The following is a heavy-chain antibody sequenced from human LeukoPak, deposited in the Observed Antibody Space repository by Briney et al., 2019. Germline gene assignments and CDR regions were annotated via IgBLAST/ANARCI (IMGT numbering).Heavy chain of an antibody. D-gene: IGHD3-22*01. Sequence: TLSHTRTVSGGSLSSSGFLSGCIRQPPGKSLERLGSLYYTGGTYNNAALKSRVTTSGDTSKNQIFLNLRSVTAADTAVYARQHERGSFVWEDSDSTLFPYTGNYFDYWGLGTLVTVSS. J-gene: IGHJ4*02. CDR3: QHERGSFVWEDSDSTLFPYTGNYFDY. CDR1: GGSLSSSGFL. V-gene: IGHV4-39*01. CDR2: LYYTGGT.